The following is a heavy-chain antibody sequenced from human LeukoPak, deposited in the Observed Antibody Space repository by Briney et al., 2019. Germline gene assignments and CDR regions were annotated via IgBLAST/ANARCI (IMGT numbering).Heavy chain of an antibody. CDR2: IGSSNTI. V-gene: IGHV3-11*04. J-gene: IGHJ4*02. D-gene: IGHD3-16*02. CDR1: GFTFSDYH. CDR3: ARGSFLITFGGLIV. Sequence: GGSLRLSCTASGFTFSDYHMSWIRQAPGKGLEWLSYIGSSNTIYSADSVKGRFTISRDNAKNSLYLQMNSLRAEDTAVYYCARGSFLITFGGLIVWGQGTLVTVSS.